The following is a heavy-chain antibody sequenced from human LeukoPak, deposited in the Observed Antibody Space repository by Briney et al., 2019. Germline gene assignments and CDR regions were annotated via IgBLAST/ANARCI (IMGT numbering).Heavy chain of an antibody. V-gene: IGHV1-18*01. J-gene: IGHJ5*02. CDR3: ARVDCSGGSCYSIDP. Sequence: ASVKVSCKASGYTFTSYGISWVRQAPGQGLEWMGWISAYNGNTNYAQKLQGRVTMTTDTSTSTAYMELRSLRSDDTAVYYCARVDCSGGSCYSIDPWGQGTLVTVSS. D-gene: IGHD2-15*01. CDR2: ISAYNGNT. CDR1: GYTFTSYG.